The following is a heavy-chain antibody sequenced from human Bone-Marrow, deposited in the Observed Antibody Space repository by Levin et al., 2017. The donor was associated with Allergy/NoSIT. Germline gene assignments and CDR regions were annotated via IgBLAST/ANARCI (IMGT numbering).Heavy chain of an antibody. Sequence: NPGGSLRLSCAVYGGSFSGYYWSWIRQPPGKGLEWIGEINHSGSTNYNPSLKSRVTISVDTSKNQFSLKLSSVTAADTAVYYCARERSYDFWSGYYRTSYYYYYMDVWGKGTTVTVSS. CDR2: INHSGST. CDR1: GGSFSGYY. V-gene: IGHV4-34*01. D-gene: IGHD3-3*01. J-gene: IGHJ6*03. CDR3: ARERSYDFWSGYYRTSYYYYYMDV.